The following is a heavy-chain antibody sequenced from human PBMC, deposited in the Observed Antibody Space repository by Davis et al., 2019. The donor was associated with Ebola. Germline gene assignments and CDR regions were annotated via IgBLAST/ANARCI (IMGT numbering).Heavy chain of an antibody. CDR2: ISANNRNR. CDR3: ARGGMTTVTPFDY. V-gene: IGHV1-18*04. CDR1: GYTFTTNG. D-gene: IGHD4-17*01. Sequence: ASVKVSCKASGYTFTTNGITWVRQAPGQGLEWMGWISANNRNRNYAQKLRGRVTMTTDTSTSTAYMELRSLRSDDTAVYYCARGGMTTVTPFDYWGQGTLVTVSS. J-gene: IGHJ4*02.